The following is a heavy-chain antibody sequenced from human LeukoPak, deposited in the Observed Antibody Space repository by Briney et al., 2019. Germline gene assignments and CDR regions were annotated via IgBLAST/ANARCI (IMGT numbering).Heavy chain of an antibody. Sequence: SETLSLTCPVSGGSISSGSSYWNWIRQPAWKGLEWIGLIYSSGSTNYSPSLKSRVTISVDRSKNQFSLKLSSVTAADTAVYYCARYALVPGAITYFDFWGQGTQVTVSP. J-gene: IGHJ4*02. CDR2: IYSSGST. CDR3: ARYALVPGAITYFDF. CDR1: GGSISSGSSY. D-gene: IGHD2-2*01. V-gene: IGHV4-61*02.